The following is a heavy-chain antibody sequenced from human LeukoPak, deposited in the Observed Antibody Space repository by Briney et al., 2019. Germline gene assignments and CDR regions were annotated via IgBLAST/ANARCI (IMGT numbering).Heavy chain of an antibody. CDR2: IYYSGST. V-gene: IGHV4-39*01. CDR1: GGSISSSSYY. D-gene: IGHD6-19*01. CDR3: ARPGSSGWDYFDY. J-gene: IGHJ4*02. Sequence: SETLPLTCTVSGGSISSSSYYWGWIRQPPGKGLEWIGSIYYSGSTYYNPSLKSRVTISVDTSKNQFSLKLSSVTAADTAVYYCARPGSSGWDYFDYWGQGTLVTVSS.